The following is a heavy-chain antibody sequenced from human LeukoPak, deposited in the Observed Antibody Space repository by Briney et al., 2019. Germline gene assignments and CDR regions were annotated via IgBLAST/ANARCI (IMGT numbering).Heavy chain of an antibody. CDR1: GVTFNTYW. D-gene: IGHD3-3*01. V-gene: IGHV3-7*01. CDR3: MAGVGWQSDY. J-gene: IGHJ4*02. CDR2: IKKDGSET. Sequence: GGSLRISCVASGVTFNTYWMNSVRQAPGKGPEWVANIKKDGSETYYVESVKGRFTISRHNAKNSVYLQMNSLRVEDTAVYYCMAGVGWQSDYWGQGTLVTVSS.